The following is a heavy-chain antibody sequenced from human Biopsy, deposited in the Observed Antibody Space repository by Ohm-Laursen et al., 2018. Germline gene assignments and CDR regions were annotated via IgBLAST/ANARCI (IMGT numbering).Heavy chain of an antibody. CDR1: GNTFATYH. CDR3: ARAGVGSDGTDSYYYGMDV. D-gene: IGHD5-24*01. CDR2: ISPSGATT. J-gene: IGHJ6*02. Sequence: ASVKVSCKASGNTFATYHIHWVRQAPGQGLEWMGVISPSGATTSFSQKFQGLITMTRDTSTGTVYMDLNSLGSEDTAVYYCARAGVGSDGTDSYYYGMDVWGPGTTVTVSS. V-gene: IGHV1-46*01.